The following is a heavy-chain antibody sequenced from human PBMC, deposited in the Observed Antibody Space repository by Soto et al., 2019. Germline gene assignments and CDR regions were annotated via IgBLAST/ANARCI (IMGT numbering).Heavy chain of an antibody. CDR2: IYYSGST. Sequence: SETLSLTCTVSGGSISSYYWSWIRQPPGKGLEWIGYIYYSGSTNYNPSLKSRVTISVDTSKNQFSLKLSSVTAADTAVYYCARERFDCSGGSCYYGDYYMDVWGKGTTVTVSS. J-gene: IGHJ6*03. V-gene: IGHV4-59*01. CDR3: ARERFDCSGGSCYYGDYYMDV. CDR1: GGSISSYY. D-gene: IGHD2-15*01.